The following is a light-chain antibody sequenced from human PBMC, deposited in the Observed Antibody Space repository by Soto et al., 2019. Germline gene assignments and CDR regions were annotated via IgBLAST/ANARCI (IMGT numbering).Light chain of an antibody. J-gene: IGKJ2*01. CDR3: QQTYSTPYI. CDR2: GAS. Sequence: DIQLTQSPPSLSASVGDRVTITCRASQTINNYVNWYQQEAGKAPKLLIYGASSLQRGVPSRFSGSGFGTDVTLTISSLQPEDFVIYYCQQTYSTPYIFGGGTKLDI. CDR1: QTINNY. V-gene: IGKV1-39*01.